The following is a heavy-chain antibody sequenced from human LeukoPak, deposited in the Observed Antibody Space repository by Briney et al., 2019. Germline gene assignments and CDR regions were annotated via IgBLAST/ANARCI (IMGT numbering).Heavy chain of an antibody. Sequence: GGSLRLSCAASGFTFSSYGMHWVRQAPGKGLEWVAVISYDGSNKYYADSVKGRFTISRDNSKNTLYLQMNSLRAEDTAVYYCAKGDRSTMIGAFDIWGQGTTVTVSS. CDR3: AKGDRSTMIGAFDI. J-gene: IGHJ3*02. CDR2: ISYDGSNK. D-gene: IGHD3-22*01. V-gene: IGHV3-30*18. CDR1: GFTFSSYG.